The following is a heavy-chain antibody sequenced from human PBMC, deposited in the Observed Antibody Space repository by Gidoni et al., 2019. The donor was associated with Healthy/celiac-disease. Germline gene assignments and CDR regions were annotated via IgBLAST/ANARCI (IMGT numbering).Heavy chain of an antibody. D-gene: IGHD2-2*01. CDR3: AREGAGWYQLPTGYYYGMDV. Sequence: QLQLQESGPGLVKPSETLSLTCTVSGGSISSSSYYWGWLRQPPGKGLEWIGSIYYSGSTYYNPSLKSRVTISVDTSKNQFSLKLSSVTAADTAVYYCAREGAGWYQLPTGYYYGMDVWGQGTTVTVSS. CDR2: IYYSGST. CDR1: GGSISSSSYY. J-gene: IGHJ6*02. V-gene: IGHV4-39*02.